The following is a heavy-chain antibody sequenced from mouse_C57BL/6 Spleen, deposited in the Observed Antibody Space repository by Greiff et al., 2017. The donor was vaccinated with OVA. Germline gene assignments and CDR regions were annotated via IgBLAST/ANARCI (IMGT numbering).Heavy chain of an antibody. D-gene: IGHD1-1*01. CDR2: ISNGGGST. CDR3: ARPHYYGSSPFAY. J-gene: IGHJ3*01. CDR1: GFTFSDYY. Sequence: EVHLVESGGGLVQPGGSLKLSCAASGFTFSDYYMYWVRQTPEKRLEWVAYISNGGGSTYYPDTVKGRFTISRDNAKNTLYLQMSRLKSEDTAMYYCARPHYYGSSPFAYWGQGTLVTVSA. V-gene: IGHV5-12*01.